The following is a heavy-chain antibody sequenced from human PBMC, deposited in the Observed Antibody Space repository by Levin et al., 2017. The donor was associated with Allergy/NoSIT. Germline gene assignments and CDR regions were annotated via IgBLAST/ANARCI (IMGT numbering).Heavy chain of an antibody. CDR1: GFTFSNYA. D-gene: IGHD1-1*01. CDR2: ISDDGSSE. J-gene: IGHJ4*02. Sequence: GGSLRLSCAASGFTFSNYAMHWVRQAPGKGLEWVGVISDDGSSEFYIDSVKGRFTISRDNSKNKLYLQMDSLRAEDTALYYCVREIAEEGTWGQGTLVIVSS. CDR3: VREIAEEGT. V-gene: IGHV3-30-3*01.